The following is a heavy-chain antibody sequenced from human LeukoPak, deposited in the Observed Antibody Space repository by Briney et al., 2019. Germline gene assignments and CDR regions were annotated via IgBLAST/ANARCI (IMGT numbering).Heavy chain of an antibody. CDR2: INHSGST. Sequence: SEILSLTCTVSGGSISSYYWSWIRQPPGKGLEWIGEINHSGSTNYNPSLKSRVTISVDTSKNQFSLKLSSVTAADTAVYYCAVITMVRGVNYWGQGTLVTVSS. V-gene: IGHV4-34*01. J-gene: IGHJ4*02. D-gene: IGHD3-10*01. CDR1: GGSISSYY. CDR3: AVITMVRGVNY.